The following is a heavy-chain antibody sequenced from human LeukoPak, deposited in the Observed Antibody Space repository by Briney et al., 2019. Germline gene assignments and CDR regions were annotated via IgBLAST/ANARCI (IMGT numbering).Heavy chain of an antibody. V-gene: IGHV4-39*01. J-gene: IGHJ3*02. Sequence: PSETLSLTCTVPGGSISISSYYWGWIRQPPGKGLEWIGSIHYSGSTSYNPSLKSRVTISLDTSKNQFSLRLSSVIAADTAVYYCARRRDGYIVNFFDIWGQGTMVTVSS. CDR2: IHYSGST. CDR3: ARRRDGYIVNFFDI. D-gene: IGHD5-24*01. CDR1: GGSISISSYY.